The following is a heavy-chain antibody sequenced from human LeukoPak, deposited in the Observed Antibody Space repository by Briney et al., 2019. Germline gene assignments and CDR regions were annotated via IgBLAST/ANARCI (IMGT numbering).Heavy chain of an antibody. Sequence: PSETLSLTCTVSGDSISGSNYYWVWIRQPPGKGLEWIGSIFYSGNTYYNPSLKSRVTISVDTSKNQFSLRLSSVSAADTAIYYCARHSRVLVTVIEYFQHWGQGTLVTVSS. CDR3: ARHSRVLVTVIEYFQH. D-gene: IGHD2-21*02. CDR2: IFYSGNT. V-gene: IGHV4-39*01. CDR1: GDSISGSNYY. J-gene: IGHJ1*01.